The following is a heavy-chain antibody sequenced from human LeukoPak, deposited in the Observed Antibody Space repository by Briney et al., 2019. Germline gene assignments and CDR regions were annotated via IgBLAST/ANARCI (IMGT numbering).Heavy chain of an antibody. Sequence: WGSLRLSCAASGFTFSSYSMNWVRQVPGKGLECVSSISSSSSYIYYADSVKGRFTISRDNAKNSLYLQMNSLRAEDTAVYYCARDRVVTAIFLLNGAFDIWGQGTMVTVSS. CDR1: GFTFSSYS. CDR3: ARDRVVTAIFLLNGAFDI. CDR2: ISSSSSYI. J-gene: IGHJ3*02. D-gene: IGHD2-21*02. V-gene: IGHV3-21*01.